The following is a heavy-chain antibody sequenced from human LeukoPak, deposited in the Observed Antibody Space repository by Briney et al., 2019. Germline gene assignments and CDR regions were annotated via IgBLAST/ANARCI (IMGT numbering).Heavy chain of an antibody. Sequence: PGGSLRLSCAASGFTFSSYDVNWVRQAPGKGLEWISYTSKSGSAIYYADSVKGRFTISRDNAKNSLYLQMNSLRAEDTAVYYCARGGYYDSSGYYYDNYFDYWGQGTLVTVSS. V-gene: IGHV3-48*03. CDR2: TSKSGSAI. CDR1: GFTFSSYD. CDR3: ARGGYYDSSGYYYDNYFDY. J-gene: IGHJ4*02. D-gene: IGHD3-22*01.